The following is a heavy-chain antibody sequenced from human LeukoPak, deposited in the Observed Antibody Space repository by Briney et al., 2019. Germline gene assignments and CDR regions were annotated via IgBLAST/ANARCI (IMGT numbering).Heavy chain of an antibody. J-gene: IGHJ4*02. Sequence: ASVKVSCKVSGYTLTELSMHWVRQAPGKGLEWMGGFDPEDGETIYAQKFQGRVTMTEDTSTDTAYMELRSLRSDDTAVYYCARRLYYYDSSGYYFDYWGQGTLVTVSS. V-gene: IGHV1-24*01. CDR3: ARRLYYYDSSGYYFDY. CDR1: GYTLTELS. CDR2: FDPEDGET. D-gene: IGHD3-22*01.